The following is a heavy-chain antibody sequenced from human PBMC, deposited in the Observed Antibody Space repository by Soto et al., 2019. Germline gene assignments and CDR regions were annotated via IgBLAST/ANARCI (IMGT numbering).Heavy chain of an antibody. CDR3: ARVYYDSSGYYWYFDL. D-gene: IGHD3-22*01. Sequence: ASVKVSGKASGYTFTSYAMHWVRQAPGQRLEWMGWINAGNGNTKYSQKFQGRVTITRDTSASTAYMELSSLRSEDTAVYYCARVYYDSSGYYWYFDLWGRGTLVTVSS. CDR1: GYTFTSYA. J-gene: IGHJ2*01. V-gene: IGHV1-3*01. CDR2: INAGNGNT.